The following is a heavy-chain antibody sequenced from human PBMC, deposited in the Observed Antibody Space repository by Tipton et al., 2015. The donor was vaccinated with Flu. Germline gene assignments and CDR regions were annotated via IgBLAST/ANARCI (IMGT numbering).Heavy chain of an antibody. CDR2: IYPAGGGT. J-gene: IGHJ4*02. D-gene: IGHD3-10*01. Sequence: QLVQSGAEVKKPGASVRISCTASGYTFTNYNMYWVRQAPGQGPEWMGIIYPAGGGTTYAQTFQGRVTLTRDKSTSTVYMELSSLRSEDTAFYYCARDRGFGAYTFDYWGQGTLVTVAS. V-gene: IGHV1-46*01. CDR1: GYTFTNYN. CDR3: ARDRGFGAYTFDY.